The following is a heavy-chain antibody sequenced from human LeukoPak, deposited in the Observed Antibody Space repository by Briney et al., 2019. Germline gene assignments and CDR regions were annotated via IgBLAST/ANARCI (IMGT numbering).Heavy chain of an antibody. CDR1: GFTFGDYA. CDR2: IRSKAYGGTT. Sequence: GGSLRLSCTASGFTFGDYAMSWVRQAPGKGLEWVGFIRSKAYGGTTEYAASVKGRFTISRDDSKSIAYLQMNSLKTEDTAVYYCTRGPMVREGNAFDIWGQGTMVTVSS. D-gene: IGHD3-10*01. CDR3: TRGPMVREGNAFDI. V-gene: IGHV3-49*04. J-gene: IGHJ3*02.